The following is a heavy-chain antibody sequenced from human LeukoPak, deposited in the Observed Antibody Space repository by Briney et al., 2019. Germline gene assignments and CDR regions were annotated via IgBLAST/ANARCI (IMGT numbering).Heavy chain of an antibody. CDR3: ARVDTASDVLDY. J-gene: IGHJ4*02. CDR1: GGSISSYY. D-gene: IGHD5-18*01. Sequence: SETLSLTCTVSGGSISSYYWSWIRQPAGKGLEWIGRIYTSGSTNYNPSLKSRVTTSVDTSKNQFSLKLSSVTAADTAVYYCARVDTASDVLDYWGQGTLVTVSS. V-gene: IGHV4-4*07. CDR2: IYTSGST.